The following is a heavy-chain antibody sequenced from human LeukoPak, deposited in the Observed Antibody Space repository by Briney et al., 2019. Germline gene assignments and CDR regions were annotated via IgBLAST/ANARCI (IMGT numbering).Heavy chain of an antibody. J-gene: IGHJ4*02. D-gene: IGHD5-12*01. V-gene: IGHV3-23*01. CDR3: ANLRSEIDY. CDR2: ISGSAGST. CDR1: GFTFSSYA. Sequence: PGGSLRLSCAASGFTFSSYAMSWARQAPGKGLEWVSTISGSAGSTYYADSVKGRFTISRDNSKNTLYLQMNSLRPDDTAVYYCANLRSEIDYWGQGTLVTVSS.